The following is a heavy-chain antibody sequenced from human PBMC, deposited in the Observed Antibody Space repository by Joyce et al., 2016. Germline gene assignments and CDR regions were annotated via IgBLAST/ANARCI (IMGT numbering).Heavy chain of an antibody. D-gene: IGHD4-17*01. Sequence: QVQLVQSGAEVKKPGTSVKVSCKASGYTFTSYDINWVRLATGQGLEWMGWMNPNSGNTGSAQKFQGRVTMTRNTSISTAYMELSSLRSEDTAVYYCARERNFGDLSFDPWGQGTLVTVSS. CDR2: MNPNSGNT. CDR3: ARERNFGDLSFDP. CDR1: GYTFTSYD. V-gene: IGHV1-8*01. J-gene: IGHJ5*02.